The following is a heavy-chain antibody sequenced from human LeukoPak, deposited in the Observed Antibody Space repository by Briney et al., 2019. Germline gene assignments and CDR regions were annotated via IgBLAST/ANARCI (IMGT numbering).Heavy chain of an antibody. V-gene: IGHV3-53*01. D-gene: IGHD3-3*01. CDR1: GFTVSSNS. Sequence: GGSLRLSCTVSGFTVSSNSMSWVRQAPGKGLEWVSFIYSDNTHYSDSVKGRFTISRDNSKNTLYLQMNSLRAEDTAVYYCARGLVGDITIFGVVTHYYYYMDVWGKGTTVTVSS. CDR2: IYSDNT. J-gene: IGHJ6*03. CDR3: ARGLVGDITIFGVVTHYYYYMDV.